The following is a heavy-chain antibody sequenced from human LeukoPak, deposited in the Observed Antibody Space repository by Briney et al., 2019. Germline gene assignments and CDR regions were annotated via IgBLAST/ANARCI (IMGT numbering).Heavy chain of an antibody. CDR2: ISWNSGSI. J-gene: IGHJ5*02. Sequence: GRSLRLSCAASGFTFDDYAMHWVRQAPGKGLEWVSGISWNSGSIGYADSVKGRFTISRDNAKNSLYLQMNSLRAEDTALYYCAKVRGPRAYYYDSSGYYKFDPWGQGTLVTVSS. CDR1: GFTFDDYA. CDR3: AKVRGPRAYYYDSSGYYKFDP. D-gene: IGHD3-22*01. V-gene: IGHV3-9*01.